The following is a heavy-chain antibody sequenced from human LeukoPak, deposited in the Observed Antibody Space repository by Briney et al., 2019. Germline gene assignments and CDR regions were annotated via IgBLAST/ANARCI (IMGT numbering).Heavy chain of an antibody. CDR1: GGTFSSYT. V-gene: IGHV1-69*02. Sequence: SVKVSCKASGGTFSSYTISWVRQAPGQGLEWMGRIIPDLGIANYAQKFQGRVTITADKSTSTAYMELSSLRSEDTAVYYCARGGYYDSSGYYYYYGMDVWGQGTTVTVSS. D-gene: IGHD3-22*01. CDR2: IIPDLGIA. CDR3: ARGGYYDSSGYYYYYGMDV. J-gene: IGHJ6*02.